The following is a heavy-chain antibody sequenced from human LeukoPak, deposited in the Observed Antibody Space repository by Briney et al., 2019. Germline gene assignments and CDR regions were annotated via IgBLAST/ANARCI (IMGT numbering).Heavy chain of an antibody. Sequence: GGSLTLSCAASGFTFDDYAMHWVWQAPGKGLEWVSGISWNSGSIGYADSVKGRFTISRDNAKNSLYLQMNSLRAEDTALYYCTKSLGELLSRYYYYGMDVWGQGTTVTVSS. D-gene: IGHD3-10*01. CDR2: ISWNSGSI. V-gene: IGHV3-9*01. CDR3: TKSLGELLSRYYYYGMDV. J-gene: IGHJ6*02. CDR1: GFTFDDYA.